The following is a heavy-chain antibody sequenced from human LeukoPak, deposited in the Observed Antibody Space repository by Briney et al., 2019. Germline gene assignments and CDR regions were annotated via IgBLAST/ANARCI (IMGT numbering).Heavy chain of an antibody. V-gene: IGHV3-48*03. CDR2: ISGSGSTI. D-gene: IGHD1-26*01. J-gene: IGHJ4*02. CDR1: GFTFSSYE. Sequence: QTGGSLRLSCAASGFTFSSYEMNWVRQAPGKGPEWVSYISGSGSTIHYADSVKGRFSISRDNAKNSLYLQMNSLRAEDTAVYYCARELGSGNYHYHFDYWGQGTLVTVSS. CDR3: ARELGSGNYHYHFDY.